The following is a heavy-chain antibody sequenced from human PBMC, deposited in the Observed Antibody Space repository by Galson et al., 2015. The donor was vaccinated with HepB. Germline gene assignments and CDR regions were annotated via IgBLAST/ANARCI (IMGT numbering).Heavy chain of an antibody. D-gene: IGHD6-19*01. CDR2: ITPRGDNT. Sequence: SLRLSCAASGFTFSYYAMNWARQAPGKGLDRVSAITPRGDNTNYAHSIMCRFTVSRDNSQNTLFLQMTCRRADDPDIYFCGKWFPEKTDGWYRQALYYFDAWGQGTRVTVSS. J-gene: IGHJ4*02. V-gene: IGHV3-23*01. CDR1: GFTFSYYA. CDR3: GKWFPEKTDGWYRQALYYFDA.